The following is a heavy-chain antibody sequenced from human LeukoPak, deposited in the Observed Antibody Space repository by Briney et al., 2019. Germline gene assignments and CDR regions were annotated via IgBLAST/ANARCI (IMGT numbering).Heavy chain of an antibody. CDR2: ISYDGSNK. Sequence: GGSLRLSCAASGFTFSSYGMHWVRQAPGKWLEWVAVISYDGSNKYYADSVKGRFTISRDNSKNTLYLQMNSLRAEDTAVYYCAKDLRPRIQLWLDYWGQGTLVTVSS. D-gene: IGHD5-18*01. J-gene: IGHJ4*02. CDR1: GFTFSSYG. CDR3: AKDLRPRIQLWLDY. V-gene: IGHV3-30*18.